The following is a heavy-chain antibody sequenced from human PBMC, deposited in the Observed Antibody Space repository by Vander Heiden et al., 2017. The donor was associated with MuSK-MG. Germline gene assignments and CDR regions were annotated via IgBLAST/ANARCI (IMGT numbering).Heavy chain of an antibody. Sequence: EVQLVESGGGLVQPGGSLGLSCAASGFPFSSYWMHWVRQAPGKGLVWVSRITSDGSSTTYADSVKGRFTISRDNAKNTLYLQMNNLRAEDAAIYYCTRGSDHFDYWGQGTLVTVSS. CDR2: ITSDGSST. V-gene: IGHV3-74*01. D-gene: IGHD6-19*01. CDR1: GFPFSSYW. CDR3: TRGSDHFDY. J-gene: IGHJ4*02.